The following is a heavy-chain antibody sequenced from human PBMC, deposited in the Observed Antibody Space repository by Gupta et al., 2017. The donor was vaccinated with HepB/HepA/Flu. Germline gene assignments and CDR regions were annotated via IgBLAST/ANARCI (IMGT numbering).Heavy chain of an antibody. Sequence: QLQLQESGPGLVKPSETLSLTCTVSRDPLTTTPSYWAWIRQPPGKGLEWIGSIYYSGSTVYNPSLKSRVTISVDTSKKQFSLELSSVTAADTGLYYCARNCSGCNNYRQGHTFDIWGQGTMVTVSS. CDR3: ARNCSGCNNYRQGHTFDI. V-gene: IGHV4-39*01. J-gene: IGHJ3*02. D-gene: IGHD2-15*01. CDR2: IYYSGST. CDR1: RDPLTTTPSY.